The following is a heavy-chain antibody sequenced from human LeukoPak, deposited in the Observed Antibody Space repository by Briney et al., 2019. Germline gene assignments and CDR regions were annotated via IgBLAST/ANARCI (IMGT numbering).Heavy chain of an antibody. V-gene: IGHV3-30-3*01. D-gene: IGHD6-19*01. CDR3: ARSGVQWQWLLTYDAFDI. J-gene: IGHJ3*02. Sequence: GGSLRLSCAASGFTFSSYAMHWVRQAPGKGLEWVALISYDKSNKYYADSVKGRFTISRDNSKNTLFVQMNSLRTEDTAVYYCARSGVQWQWLLTYDAFDIWGQGTMVTVSP. CDR2: ISYDKSNK. CDR1: GFTFSSYA.